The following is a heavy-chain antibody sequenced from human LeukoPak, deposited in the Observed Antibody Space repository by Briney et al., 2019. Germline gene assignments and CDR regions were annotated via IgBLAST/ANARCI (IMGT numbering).Heavy chain of an antibody. CDR3: ARRSYGSGSYGMDV. Sequence: GGSLRLACAASGFIFSSYDMHWVRQATGKGLEWVSAIGTAGDTYYPGSVKGRFTISRENAKNSLYLQMNSLRAGDTAVYYCARRSYGSGSYGMDVWGQGTTVTVSS. CDR2: IGTAGDT. V-gene: IGHV3-13*01. CDR1: GFIFSSYD. J-gene: IGHJ6*02. D-gene: IGHD3-10*01.